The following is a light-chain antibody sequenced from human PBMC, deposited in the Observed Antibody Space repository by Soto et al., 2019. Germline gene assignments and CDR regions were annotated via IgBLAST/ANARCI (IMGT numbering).Light chain of an antibody. Sequence: EIVLTQSPGTLSLSPGERATLSCRASQSVSSSYLAWYQQKPGQAPRLLVYGAYSRATGIPDRFSGSGSGTDCSITISRLEPDDFAVYYCQQYGNSPRVTFGGGTKVEIK. CDR3: QQYGNSPRVT. V-gene: IGKV3-20*01. CDR2: GAY. J-gene: IGKJ4*01. CDR1: QSVSSSY.